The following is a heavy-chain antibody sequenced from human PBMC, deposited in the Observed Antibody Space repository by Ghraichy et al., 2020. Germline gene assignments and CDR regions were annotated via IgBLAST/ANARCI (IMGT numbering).Heavy chain of an antibody. CDR1: GFTFSSYT. CDR3: ARERLYYYDNSGHYYFDY. CDR2: ISSKSSYI. D-gene: IGHD3-22*01. J-gene: IGHJ4*02. Sequence: GESLNISCAASGFTFSSYTMNWVRQAPGKGLEWVSSISSKSSYIYNADSMKGRFTISRENAKNSLYLQMNSLRADDTAVYYCARERLYYYDNSGHYYFDYWGQGTLVTVSS. V-gene: IGHV3-21*01.